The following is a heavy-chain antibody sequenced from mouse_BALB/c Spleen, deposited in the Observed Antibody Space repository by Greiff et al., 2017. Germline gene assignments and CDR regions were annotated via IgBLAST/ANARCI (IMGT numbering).Heavy chain of an antibody. Sequence: QVQLQQPGAELVRPGASVKLSCKASGYTFTSYWINWVKQRPGQGLEWIGNIYPSDSYTNYNQKFKDKATLTVDKSSSTAYMQLSSPTSEDSAVYYCTRYDYGPQDYWGQGTTLTVSS. CDR2: IYPSDSYT. CDR3: TRYDYGPQDY. V-gene: IGHV1-69*02. CDR1: GYTFTSYW. J-gene: IGHJ2*01. D-gene: IGHD2-4*01.